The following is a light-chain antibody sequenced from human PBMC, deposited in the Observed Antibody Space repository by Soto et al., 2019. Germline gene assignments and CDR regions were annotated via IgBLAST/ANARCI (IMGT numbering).Light chain of an antibody. CDR3: MQGTHWPPYT. V-gene: IGKV2-30*01. Sequence: DVVMTQSPLSLPVTLGQPASMSCRSSQSLAYIDGNTYLNWFQQRPGQSPRRLIYRVSNRDSGVPDRLSGSGSGTDFTLEISRVEAEDVGVYYCMQGTHWPPYTFGQGTKLEIK. J-gene: IGKJ2*01. CDR2: RVS. CDR1: QSLAYIDGNTY.